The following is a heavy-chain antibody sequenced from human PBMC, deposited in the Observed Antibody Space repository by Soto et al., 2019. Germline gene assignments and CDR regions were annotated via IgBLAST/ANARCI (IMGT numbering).Heavy chain of an antibody. CDR1: GYTFTSYD. CDR3: ARERTVAGNDY. CDR2: MNPNSVNT. V-gene: IGHV1-8*01. J-gene: IGHJ4*02. Sequence: ASVKVSCKASGYTFTSYDINWVRQATGQGLEWMGWMNPNSVNTGYAQNVQGRVTMTRNTSISTAYMELSSLRSEDTAVYYCARERTVAGNDYWGQGTLVTVSS. D-gene: IGHD6-19*01.